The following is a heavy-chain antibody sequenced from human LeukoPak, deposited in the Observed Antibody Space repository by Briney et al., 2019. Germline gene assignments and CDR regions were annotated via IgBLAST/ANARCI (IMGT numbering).Heavy chain of an antibody. J-gene: IGHJ4*02. D-gene: IGHD1-26*01. CDR3: ARDPTYYLRYGYFDF. CDR2: INTGSSHI. Sequence: GGSLRLYCVASGFIFSNSAMNWVRQAPGKGLEWVSSINTGSSHIYYADSVKGRFTISRDNAKNSVYLQMNSLRAEDTAVYYCARDPTYYLRYGYFDFWGQGILVTVSS. CDR1: GFIFSNSA. V-gene: IGHV3-21*01.